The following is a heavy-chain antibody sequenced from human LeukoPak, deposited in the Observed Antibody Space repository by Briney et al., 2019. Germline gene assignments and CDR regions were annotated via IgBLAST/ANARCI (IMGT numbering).Heavy chain of an antibody. CDR1: GFTFSNAW. CDR3: TTRYCSSTSSSEVMDV. CDR2: IKSKTDGGTT. V-gene: IGHV3-15*01. D-gene: IGHD2-2*01. Sequence: GGSLRLSCAASGFTFSNAWMSWVRQAPGKGLEWVGRIKSKTDGGTTDYAAPVKGRFTISRDDSKNTLYLQMNSLKTEDTAVYYCTTRYCSSTSSSEVMDVWGKGTTVTVSS. J-gene: IGHJ6*04.